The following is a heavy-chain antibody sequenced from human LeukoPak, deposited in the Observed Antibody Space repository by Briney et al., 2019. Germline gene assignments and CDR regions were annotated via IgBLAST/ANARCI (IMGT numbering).Heavy chain of an antibody. CDR1: GYTFTGYY. V-gene: IGHV1-2*02. CDR2: INPNSGGT. Sequence: ASVKVSCKASGYTFTGYYMHWVRQAPGQGLEWMGWINPNSGGTNYAQKFQGRVTMTRDTSISTAYMELSWLRSDDTAVYYCAREDYYDSSGYYKNKGYFQHWGQGTLVTVSS. J-gene: IGHJ1*01. CDR3: AREDYYDSSGYYKNKGYFQH. D-gene: IGHD3-22*01.